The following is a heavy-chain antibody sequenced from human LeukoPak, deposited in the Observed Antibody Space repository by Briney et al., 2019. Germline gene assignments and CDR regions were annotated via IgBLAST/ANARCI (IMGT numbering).Heavy chain of an antibody. CDR3: ARDPYGSASFDP. Sequence: PGGCLRLSCAASGFTVSSNYMSWVRQAPGKGLEWVSVIYSGGSTYYADSVKGRFTISRDNSKNTLYLQMNSLRAEDTAVYYCARDPYGSASFDPWGQGTLVTVSS. D-gene: IGHD3-10*01. V-gene: IGHV3-66*01. CDR2: IYSGGST. J-gene: IGHJ5*02. CDR1: GFTVSSNY.